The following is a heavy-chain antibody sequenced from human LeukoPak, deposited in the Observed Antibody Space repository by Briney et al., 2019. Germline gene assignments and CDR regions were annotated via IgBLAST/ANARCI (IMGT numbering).Heavy chain of an antibody. CDR3: GRDRDFYGMDV. D-gene: IGHD3-10*01. CDR2: IHTSGRS. CDR1: GGSFSGYY. J-gene: IGHJ6*02. V-gene: IGHV4-4*07. Sequence: PSETLSLTCAVYGGSFSGYYWTWFRQPAGKGLEWIGRIHTSGRSNYNPSLKSRVTMSVDTSKNQFSLKLRSVTAADSAMYYCGRDRDFYGMDVWGQGTTVTVSS.